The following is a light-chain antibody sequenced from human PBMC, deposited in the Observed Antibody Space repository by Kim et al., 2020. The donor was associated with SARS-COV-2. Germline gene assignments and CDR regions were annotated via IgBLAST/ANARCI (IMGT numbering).Light chain of an antibody. CDR2: AAS. Sequence: VFPGDRVTLSCRASQNINYYLAWYQQTPGQAPRLLIHAASTRATGIPPRFSGSGSGTEFTLTISSLQSEDFAVYYCQQYHNWPPYTFGQGTKLEI. J-gene: IGKJ2*01. CDR3: QQYHNWPPYT. CDR1: QNINYY. V-gene: IGKV3-15*01.